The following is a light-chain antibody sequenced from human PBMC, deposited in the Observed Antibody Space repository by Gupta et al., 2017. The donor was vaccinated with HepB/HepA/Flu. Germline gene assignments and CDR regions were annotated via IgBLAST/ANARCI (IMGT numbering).Light chain of an antibody. V-gene: IGKV1-39*01. CDR1: QGVSTY. Sequence: DIQMTQSPSSLSASVGDKVTITCRASQGVSTYLNWYQQKTGRAPNLLIYAASSLQSGVPSRFSGDRSGTEYTHTISNLQPEDSATYYCQQSYSGWTFGQGTKVEIK. J-gene: IGKJ1*01. CDR2: AAS. CDR3: QQSYSGWT.